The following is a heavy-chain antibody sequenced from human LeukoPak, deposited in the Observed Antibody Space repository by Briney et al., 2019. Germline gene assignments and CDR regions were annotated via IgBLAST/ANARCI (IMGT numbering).Heavy chain of an antibody. CDR3: ARAHDSSGYYHYYYMDV. J-gene: IGHJ6*03. V-gene: IGHV4-61*02. CDR2: IYSSGST. Sequence: SQTLSLTRTVSGGSISSGSYSWSWIRQPAGKGLEWIGRIYSSGSTNYNPSLKSRVTILVDASKNQLSLKLSSVTAADTAVYYCARAHDSSGYYHYYYMDVWGKGTTVTVSS. D-gene: IGHD3-22*01. CDR1: GGSISSGSYS.